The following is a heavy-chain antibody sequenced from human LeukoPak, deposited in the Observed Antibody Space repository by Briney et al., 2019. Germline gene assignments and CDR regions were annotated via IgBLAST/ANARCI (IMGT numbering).Heavy chain of an antibody. CDR2: ISGSGGST. CDR1: GXTFSSYA. V-gene: IGHV3-23*01. D-gene: IGHD5-18*01. CDR3: ARADKDGYGFFGFDY. Sequence: TGGSLRLSCAASGXTFSSYAMNWVRQAPGKGLEWVSVISGSGGSTYYADSVKGRFTISRDNAKNSLYLQINSLRAEDTALYYCARADKDGYGFFGFDYWGQGTLVTVSS. J-gene: IGHJ4*02.